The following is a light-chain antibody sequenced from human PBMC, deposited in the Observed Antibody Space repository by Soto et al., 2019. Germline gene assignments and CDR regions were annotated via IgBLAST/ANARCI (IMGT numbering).Light chain of an antibody. J-gene: IGLJ3*02. CDR2: LNSDGSH. Sequence: PVLTQSPSASASLGASVKLTCALSSGHSSYAIAWHQQQPEKGPRALMKLNSDGSHTRGDGIPDRFSGSSSGAERYLTISSLQSEDEADYYCQTWGTGILVFGGGTKVTVL. CDR1: SGHSSYA. V-gene: IGLV4-69*01. CDR3: QTWGTGILV.